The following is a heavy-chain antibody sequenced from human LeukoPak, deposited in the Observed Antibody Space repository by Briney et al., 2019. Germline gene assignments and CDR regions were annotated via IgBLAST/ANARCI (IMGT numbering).Heavy chain of an antibody. CDR1: GFTFSSYA. J-gene: IGHJ4*02. Sequence: GGSLRLSCAASGFTFSSYAMHWVRQAPGRGLECVAVISYDGSTKYYADSVEGRFTISRDNSKSTLYLQMNSLKAEDMAVYYCARDRLGGPIDYWGQGTLVTVSS. D-gene: IGHD3-10*01. CDR3: ARDRLGGPIDY. CDR2: ISYDGSTK. V-gene: IGHV3-30-3*01.